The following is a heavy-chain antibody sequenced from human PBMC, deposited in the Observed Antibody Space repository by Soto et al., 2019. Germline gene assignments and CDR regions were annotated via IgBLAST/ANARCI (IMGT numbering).Heavy chain of an antibody. D-gene: IGHD6-13*01. J-gene: IGHJ4*02. Sequence: VQLLESGGGLVQPGGSLRLSCAASGFTFSSYAMSWVRQAPGKGLEWVSAISGSGGSTYYADPVKGRFTISGDNSTNTPYLQLTSLRAEDTAVYYCAKRRPYSSSWYADYWGQGTLVTVSS. V-gene: IGHV3-23*01. CDR3: AKRRPYSSSWYADY. CDR1: GFTFSSYA. CDR2: ISGSGGST.